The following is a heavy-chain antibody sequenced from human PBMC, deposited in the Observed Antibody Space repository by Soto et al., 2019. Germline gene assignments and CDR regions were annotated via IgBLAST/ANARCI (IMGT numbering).Heavy chain of an antibody. CDR1: GFTFSSYG. V-gene: IGHV3-33*01. Sequence: PGGSLRLSCAASGFTFSSYGMHWVRQAPGKGLEWVAVIWYDGSNKYYADSVKGRFTISRDNSKNTLYLQMNSLRSEDTAVYYCARDYGSGSYKNQTDYWGQGTLVTVSS. CDR3: ARDYGSGSYKNQTDY. J-gene: IGHJ4*02. D-gene: IGHD3-10*01. CDR2: IWYDGSNK.